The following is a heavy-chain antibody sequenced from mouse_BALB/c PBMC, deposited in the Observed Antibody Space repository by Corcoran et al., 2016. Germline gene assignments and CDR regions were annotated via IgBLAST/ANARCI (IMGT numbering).Heavy chain of an antibody. CDR3: AREYYRYDVAY. V-gene: IGHV1S136*01. Sequence: EVQLQQSGPALLTPGASVKMSCTASGYTFTSYVLHWVKQKPGQGLEWIGYINPYNDGTKYNEKFKSKATLTSDKSSSTAYMELSSLTSEDSAVYCCAREYYRYDVAYGGQGTLVTVSA. J-gene: IGHJ3*01. CDR2: INPYNDGT. CDR1: GYTFTSYV. D-gene: IGHD2-14*01.